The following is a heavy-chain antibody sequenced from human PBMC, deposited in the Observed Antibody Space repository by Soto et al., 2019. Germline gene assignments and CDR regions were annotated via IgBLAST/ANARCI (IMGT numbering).Heavy chain of an antibody. CDR3: AWRLTSNVYLSFYGMDV. Sequence: QVQHVQSGAEVKKPGASVKVSCKASEYNFTNYAMHWVRQAPGQRLEWMGWINAGNGKTQYSQKFQDRVTITRDTSASTVYMELSSLRSEDTAVYYCAWRLTSNVYLSFYGMDVWGQGATVTVSS. V-gene: IGHV1-3*01. D-gene: IGHD4-4*01. CDR2: INAGNGKT. J-gene: IGHJ6*02. CDR1: EYNFTNYA.